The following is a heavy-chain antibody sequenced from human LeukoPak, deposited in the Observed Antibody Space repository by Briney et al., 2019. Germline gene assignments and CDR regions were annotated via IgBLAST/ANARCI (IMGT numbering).Heavy chain of an antibody. CDR1: GFTFSSYA. CDR2: ISYDGSNK. Sequence: GGSLRLSCAASGFTFSSYAMHWVRQAPGKGLEWVAVISYDGSNKYYADSVKGRFTISRDNAKNSLYLQINSLRAEDTGVYYCARVVLHKSVVTPLFDYWGQGTLVAVSS. V-gene: IGHV3-30-3*01. J-gene: IGHJ4*02. D-gene: IGHD4-23*01. CDR3: ARVVLHKSVVTPLFDY.